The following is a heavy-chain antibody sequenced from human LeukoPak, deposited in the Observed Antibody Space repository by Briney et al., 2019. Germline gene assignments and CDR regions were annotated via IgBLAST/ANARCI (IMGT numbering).Heavy chain of an antibody. J-gene: IGHJ4*02. CDR3: ARAYYYDSSGYIPFDY. CDR1: GYSFTTYW. D-gene: IGHD3-22*01. CDR2: IYPGDSDT. Sequence: GESLKISCKGSGYSFTTYWIGWVRQMPGKGLEWMGIIYPGDSDTRYSPSFQGQVTISDDKSISTAYLQWSSLKASDTAMYYCARAYYYDSSGYIPFDYWGQGTLVTVSS. V-gene: IGHV5-51*01.